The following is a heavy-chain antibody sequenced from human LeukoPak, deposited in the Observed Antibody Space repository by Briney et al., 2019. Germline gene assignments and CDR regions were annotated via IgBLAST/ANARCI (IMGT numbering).Heavy chain of an antibody. V-gene: IGHV1-2*02. J-gene: IGHJ4*02. CDR2: INPNSGDT. Sequence: ASVKVSCKASGYTFTDCFMHWVRQAPGQGLEWMGWINPNSGDTNYAQKFQGRVTMTRDTSISTAYMDLSRLRFDDTAVYYCARGYCSGDCFTLFDYWGQGTLVTVSS. CDR1: GYTFTDCF. D-gene: IGHD2-21*02. CDR3: ARGYCSGDCFTLFDY.